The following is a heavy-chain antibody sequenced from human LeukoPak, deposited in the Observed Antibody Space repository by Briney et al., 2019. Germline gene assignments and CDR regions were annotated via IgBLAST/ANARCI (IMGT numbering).Heavy chain of an antibody. Sequence: SETLSLTCTVSGGSISSYYWSWIRQPPGKGRERIGYIYYSGSTNYNPSLKSRVTISVDTSKNQFSLKLSSVTAADTAVYYCARVKGWTTYYFDYWGQGTLVTVSS. D-gene: IGHD3/OR15-3a*01. CDR1: GGSISSYY. V-gene: IGHV4-59*01. CDR3: ARVKGWTTYYFDY. J-gene: IGHJ4*02. CDR2: IYYSGST.